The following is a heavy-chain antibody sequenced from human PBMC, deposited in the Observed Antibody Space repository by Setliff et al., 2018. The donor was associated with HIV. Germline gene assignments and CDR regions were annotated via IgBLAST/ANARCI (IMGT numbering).Heavy chain of an antibody. CDR3: ATDPQKGGYYYYMDV. D-gene: IGHD2-15*01. CDR2: IVPIFGTP. V-gene: IGHV1-69*13. CDR1: GDSFSNYA. J-gene: IGHJ6*03. Sequence: GASVKVSCKASGDSFSNYAISWVRQAPGQGLEWMGQIVPIFGTPSYAQKFQGRVTITADESTNTAFMELGSLRSDDTAVYYCATDPQKGGYYYYMDVWGKGTTVTVSS.